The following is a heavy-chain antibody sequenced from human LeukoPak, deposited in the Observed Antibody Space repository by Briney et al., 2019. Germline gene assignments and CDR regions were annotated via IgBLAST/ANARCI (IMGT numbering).Heavy chain of an antibody. D-gene: IGHD4-23*01. CDR3: ARDLDYGGNSGFDY. V-gene: IGHV3-7*01. CDR1: GFTFISSW. Sequence: PGGSLRLSCAASGFTFISSWMSWLRRAPGKGLEWVANIKDDGSEKYYVGSVEGRFTISGDNAKNSLYLQMNSLRAEDTAVYYCARDLDYGGNSGFDYWGQGTLVTVSS. CDR2: IKDDGSEK. J-gene: IGHJ4*02.